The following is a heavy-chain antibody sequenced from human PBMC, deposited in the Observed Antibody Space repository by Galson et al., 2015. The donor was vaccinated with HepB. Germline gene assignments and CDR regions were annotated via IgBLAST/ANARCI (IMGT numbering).Heavy chain of an antibody. Sequence: SVKVSCKASGYNFTTYGIHWVRQAPGQRLEWMGWINGGNGKTKYSQNFQGRVTITRDTSASTVYMELRSLRSEDTALYYCAREFFDFWSGFVEDYYYYYYMDVWGKGTTVTVS. V-gene: IGHV1-3*01. CDR1: GYNFTTYG. D-gene: IGHD3-3*01. CDR2: INGGNGKT. J-gene: IGHJ6*03. CDR3: AREFFDFWSGFVEDYYYYYYMDV.